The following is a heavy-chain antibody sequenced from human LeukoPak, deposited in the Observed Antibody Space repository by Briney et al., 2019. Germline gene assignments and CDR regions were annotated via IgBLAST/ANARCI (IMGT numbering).Heavy chain of an antibody. CDR2: IYYSGST. Sequence: SETLSLTCTVSGGSISSSSYYWGWIRQPPGKGLEWIGSIYYSGSTYYNPSLKSRVTISVDTSKNQFSLKLSSVTAADTAVYCARGGEFHGMDVWGQGTTVTVSS. D-gene: IGHD3-10*01. CDR1: GGSISSSSYY. J-gene: IGHJ6*02. CDR3: ARGGEFHGMDV. V-gene: IGHV4-39*07.